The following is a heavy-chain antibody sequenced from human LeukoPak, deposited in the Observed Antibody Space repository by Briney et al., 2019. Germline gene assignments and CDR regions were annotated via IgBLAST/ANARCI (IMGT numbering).Heavy chain of an antibody. CDR2: FYSTGST. J-gene: IGHJ4*02. CDR1: GGSISSSLYY. CDR3: AARYSRNYYWHS. V-gene: IGHV4-39*01. Sequence: TSETLSLTCTVSGGSISSSLYYYGCIRQSPGKGLEWIGSFYSTGSTYYNPSLKSPVTISVDTSKNKFSLKLSSVTAADTAVYYCAARYSRNYYWHSWGQGTLVTVSS. D-gene: IGHD1-26*01.